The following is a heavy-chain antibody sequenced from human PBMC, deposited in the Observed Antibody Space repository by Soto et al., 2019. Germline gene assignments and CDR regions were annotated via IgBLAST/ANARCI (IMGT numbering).Heavy chain of an antibody. CDR2: INVGNGNT. J-gene: IGHJ5*02. CDR1: GDTFTSYT. Sequence: QVQLVQSGAEVKNPGASVKVFCKASGDTFTSYTMHWVRQAPGQRLEWMGWINVGNGNTKYSQTFQGRVTITRDTSAGTAYMELRSLRSEDTVVYYCAAARCGCDCHSPWYNWFDPWGQGTLVAVSS. CDR3: AAARCGCDCHSPWYNWFDP. V-gene: IGHV1-3*01. D-gene: IGHD2-21*02.